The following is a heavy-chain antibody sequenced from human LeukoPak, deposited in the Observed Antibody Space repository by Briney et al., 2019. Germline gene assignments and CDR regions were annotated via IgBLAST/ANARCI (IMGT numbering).Heavy chain of an antibody. D-gene: IGHD3-22*01. CDR2: ISGSGGGT. Sequence: GGSLRLSCAASGFTFSSYAMSWVRQGPGKGLEWVSAISGSGGGTFSTHSVKGRFTISRDNSKNTLLLQMNSLRAADTAIYYCAKGYDHYDDGGYYSRPDAFDLWGQGTMVTVSS. J-gene: IGHJ3*01. CDR1: GFTFSSYA. CDR3: AKGYDHYDDGGYYSRPDAFDL. V-gene: IGHV3-23*01.